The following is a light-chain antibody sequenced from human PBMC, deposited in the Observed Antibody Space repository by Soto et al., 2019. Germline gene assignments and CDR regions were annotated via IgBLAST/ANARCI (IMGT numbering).Light chain of an antibody. CDR1: STDIGAYNY. Sequence: QSALTQPASVSGSPGQSITISCTGTSTDIGAYNYVSWYQQHPGKAPKLLIYEVTNRPSGVSNRFSGSKSGNTASLTISGLQAEDEANYYCSSYAGSNNVVFGTGTKVTV. V-gene: IGLV2-14*01. CDR3: SSYAGSNNVV. CDR2: EVT. J-gene: IGLJ1*01.